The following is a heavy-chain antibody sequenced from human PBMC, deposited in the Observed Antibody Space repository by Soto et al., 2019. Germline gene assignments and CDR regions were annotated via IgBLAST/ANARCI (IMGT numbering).Heavy chain of an antibody. V-gene: IGHV4-31*03. Sequence: SETLSLTCTVSGGSISSGGYYWSWTRQHPGKGLEWIGYIYYSGSTYYNPSLKSRVTISVDTSKNQFSLKLSSVTAADTAVYYCARGPYDILTGYPGAHFDYWGQGTLVTVS. CDR1: GGSISSGGYY. CDR3: ARGPYDILTGYPGAHFDY. CDR2: IYYSGST. D-gene: IGHD3-9*01. J-gene: IGHJ4*02.